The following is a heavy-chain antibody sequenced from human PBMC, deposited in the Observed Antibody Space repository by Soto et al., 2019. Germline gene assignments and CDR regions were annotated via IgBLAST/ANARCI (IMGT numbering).Heavy chain of an antibody. D-gene: IGHD1-26*01. CDR3: ARMGDGFNYFAY. Sequence: SGPTLVNPTQTLTLTCTFSGFSLSTSGARVSWIRQPPGKALEWLARIDWDNDKFYSSSLKTRLTISKDTSNNQAVLTMTNMDTVDTATYYCARMGDGFNYFAYWGQGIPVTVSS. CDR1: GFSLSTSGAR. J-gene: IGHJ4*02. CDR2: IDWDNDK. V-gene: IGHV2-70*04.